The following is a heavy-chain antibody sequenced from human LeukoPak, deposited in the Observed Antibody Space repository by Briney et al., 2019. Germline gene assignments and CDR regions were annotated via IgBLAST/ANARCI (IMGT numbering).Heavy chain of an antibody. CDR3: ARITIFGVVIDY. CDR1: GGSFSGYY. CDR2: INHSGST. V-gene: IGHV4-34*01. Sequence: KSSETLSLTCAVYGGSFSGYYWSWIRRPPGKGLEWIGEINHSGSTNYNASLKSRVTISVDTSKNQFSLKLSSVTAADTAVYYCARITIFGVVIDYWGQGTLVTVSS. D-gene: IGHD3-3*01. J-gene: IGHJ4*02.